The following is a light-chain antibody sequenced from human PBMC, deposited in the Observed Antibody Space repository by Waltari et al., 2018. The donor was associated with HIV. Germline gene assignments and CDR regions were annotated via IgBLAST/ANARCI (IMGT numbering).Light chain of an antibody. J-gene: IGKJ4*01. CDR3: QQYFRIPPT. CDR1: RRLLYSSDNRNY. Sequence: DIVMTQSPDSLPVSLGERATINCTSSRRLLYSSDNRNYLAWYQQKPRQPPKLLISWASTRESGVPDRFSGSGSGTAFTLTITRLQAEDVAVYHCQQYFRIPPTFGGGTKVEIK. V-gene: IGKV4-1*01. CDR2: WAS.